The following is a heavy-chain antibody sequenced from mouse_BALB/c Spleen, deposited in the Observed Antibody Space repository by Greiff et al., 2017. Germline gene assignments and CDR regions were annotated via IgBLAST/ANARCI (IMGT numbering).Heavy chain of an antibody. CDR3: ARWGGTREDYFDY. CDR2: INPYNDGT. CDR1: GYTFTSYV. D-gene: IGHD4-1*01. J-gene: IGHJ2*01. V-gene: IGHV1-14*01. Sequence: VQLQQSGPELVKPGASVKMSCKASGYTFTSYVMHWVKQKPGQGLEWIGYINPYNDGTKYNEKFKGKATLTSDKSSSTAYMELSSLTSEDSAVYYCARWGGTREDYFDYWGQGTTRTVSS.